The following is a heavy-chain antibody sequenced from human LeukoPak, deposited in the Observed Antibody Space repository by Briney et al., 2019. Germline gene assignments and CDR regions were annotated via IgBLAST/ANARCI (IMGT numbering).Heavy chain of an antibody. D-gene: IGHD6-19*01. CDR2: ISGSGVST. CDR1: GFTFSSYG. CDR3: AKGPLIEVAGTTWDY. J-gene: IGHJ4*02. V-gene: IGHV3-23*01. Sequence: GGSLRLSCAASGFTFSSYGMHWVRQAPEKGLEWVSAISGSGVSTYYAVSVKGRFSISRDNSKNTLYLQMNSLRAEDTAVYYCAKGPLIEVAGTTWDYWGQGTLVTVSS.